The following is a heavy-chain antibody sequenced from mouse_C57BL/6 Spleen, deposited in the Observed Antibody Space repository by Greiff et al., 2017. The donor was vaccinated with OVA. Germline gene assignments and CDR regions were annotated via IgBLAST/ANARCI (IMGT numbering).Heavy chain of an antibody. CDR2: IDPSDSYT. V-gene: IGHV1-69*01. J-gene: IGHJ3*01. CDR1: GYTFTSYW. Sequence: QVQLKQPGAELVMPGASVKLSCKASGYTFTSYWMHWVKQRPGQGLEWIGEIDPSDSYTNYNQKFKGKSTLTVDKSSSTAYMQLSSLTSEDSAVYYCAVQGLDYDEGWFAYWGQGTLVTVSA. D-gene: IGHD2-4*01. CDR3: AVQGLDYDEGWFAY.